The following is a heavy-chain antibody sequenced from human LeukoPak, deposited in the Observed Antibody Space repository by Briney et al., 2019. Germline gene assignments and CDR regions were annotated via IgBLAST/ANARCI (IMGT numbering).Heavy chain of an antibody. CDR1: GGSISGYY. J-gene: IGHJ4*02. CDR2: IYTSGSS. D-gene: IGHD4-23*01. V-gene: IGHV4-4*07. Sequence: SETLSLTCTASGGSISGYYWSWIRQPAGKGLEWIGRIYTSGSSNYNPSLKGRVTMSVDTSKNQFSLKLSSVTAADTAVYYCARNYGGYSDYYFDYWGQGTLVTVSS. CDR3: ARNYGGYSDYYFDY.